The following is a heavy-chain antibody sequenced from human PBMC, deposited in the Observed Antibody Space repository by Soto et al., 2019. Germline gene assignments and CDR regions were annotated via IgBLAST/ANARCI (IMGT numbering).Heavy chain of an antibody. CDR3: ARDPPVTGSSSTGFDP. D-gene: IGHD6-6*01. CDR2: ISAYNGNT. V-gene: IGHV1-18*01. CDR1: GYTFTSYG. Sequence: GASVKVSCKASGYTFTSYGISCVRQAPGQGLEWMGWISAYNGNTNYAQKLQGRVTMTTDTSTSTAYMELRSLRSDDTAVYYCARDPPVTGSSSTGFDPWGQGTLVTVSS. J-gene: IGHJ5*02.